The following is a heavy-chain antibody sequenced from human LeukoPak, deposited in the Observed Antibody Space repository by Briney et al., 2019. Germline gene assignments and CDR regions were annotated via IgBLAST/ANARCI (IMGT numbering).Heavy chain of an antibody. J-gene: IGHJ4*02. D-gene: IGHD3-16*01. CDR1: GGSFSGYY. CDR2: INHSGST. Sequence: SETLSLTCAVYGGSFSGYYWSWIRQPPGKGLEWIGEINHSGSTNYNPSLKSRVTISVDTSKNQFSLKLSSVTAADTAVYYCARGPLTYYFDYWGQGTLVTVSS. V-gene: IGHV4-34*01. CDR3: ARGPLTYYFDY.